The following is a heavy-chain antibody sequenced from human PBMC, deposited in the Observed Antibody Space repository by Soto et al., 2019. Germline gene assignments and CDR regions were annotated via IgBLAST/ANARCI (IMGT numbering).Heavy chain of an antibody. D-gene: IGHD2-2*01. CDR2: IYYSGST. CDR1: GGSMSSYY. CDR3: ARLHGYCISSSCHGHYAMDV. Sequence: SETLSLTCTVSGGSMSSYYWGWIRQPPGKGLEWIGSIYYSGSTYYNPSLNSRVTVSVDTSKNQFSLKVTSVTAADTAVYYCARLHGYCISSSCHGHYAMDVWGQGTTVTVSS. V-gene: IGHV4-39*01. J-gene: IGHJ6*02.